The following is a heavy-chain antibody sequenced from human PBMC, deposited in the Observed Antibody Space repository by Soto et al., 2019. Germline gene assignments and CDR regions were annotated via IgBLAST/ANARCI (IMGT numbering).Heavy chain of an antibody. CDR2: ISGSGGST. D-gene: IGHD2-15*01. Sequence: EVQLLESGGGLVQPGGSLRLSCAASGFTFSSYAMSWVRQAPGKGLEWVSAISGSGGSTYYADSVKGRFTISRDNSKNTLYLQMSSLRAEDTAVYYCAKVISRGYCSGGSCFVPYDYWGQGTLVTVSS. V-gene: IGHV3-23*01. J-gene: IGHJ4*02. CDR1: GFTFSSYA. CDR3: AKVISRGYCSGGSCFVPYDY.